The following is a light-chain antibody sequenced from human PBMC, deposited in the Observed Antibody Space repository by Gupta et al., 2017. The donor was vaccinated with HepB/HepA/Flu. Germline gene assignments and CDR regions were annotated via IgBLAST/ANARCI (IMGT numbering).Light chain of an antibody. CDR1: SGHSSYA. CDR3: QTWGTGIHVV. J-gene: IGLJ2*01. Sequence: QLVLTQSPSASASLGASVTLTFTLSSGHSSYAIAWHQQQPEKGPRYLMKLNSDGSHSKGDGIPDRFSGSSSGAERYLTISSLQSEDEADYYCQTWGTGIHVVFGGGTKLTVL. V-gene: IGLV4-69*01. CDR2: LNSDGSH.